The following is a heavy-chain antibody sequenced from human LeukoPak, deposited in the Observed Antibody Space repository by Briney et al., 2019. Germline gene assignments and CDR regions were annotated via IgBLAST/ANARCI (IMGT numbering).Heavy chain of an antibody. Sequence: SETLSLTCTVSGGSISSYYWSWIRQPPGKGLEWIGYIYYSGSTNYNPSLKSRVTISVDTSKNQFSLKLSSVTAADTAVYYCARGAASIDYWGQGTLVTVSS. J-gene: IGHJ4*02. CDR2: IYYSGST. CDR3: ARGAASIDY. CDR1: GGSISSYY. D-gene: IGHD2-15*01. V-gene: IGHV4-59*01.